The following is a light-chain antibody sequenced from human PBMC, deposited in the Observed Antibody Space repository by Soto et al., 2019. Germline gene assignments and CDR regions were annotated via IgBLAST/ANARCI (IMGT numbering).Light chain of an antibody. CDR1: QSVSSN. Sequence: EIVMTQSPATLSVSPGERATLSCRASQSVSSNLAWYQQKPGQAPRLLIYGASTRATGIPARFSGSGSGTEFTLTISSLQSEDSAVYFCQQYGTAPPRYTFGQGTKLEIK. J-gene: IGKJ2*01. CDR3: QQYGTAPPRYT. CDR2: GAS. V-gene: IGKV3D-15*02.